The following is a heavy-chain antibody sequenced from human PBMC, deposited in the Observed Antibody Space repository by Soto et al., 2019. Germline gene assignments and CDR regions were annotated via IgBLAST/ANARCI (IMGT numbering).Heavy chain of an antibody. CDR3: ARGGYCSGYWYYFDY. J-gene: IGHJ4*02. V-gene: IGHV4-31*03. D-gene: IGHD2-15*01. Sequence: SETLSLTCTVSGGTIRSGGYYWSWIRQHPGKGLEWIGYIYYSGSTYYNPSLKSRVTISVDTSKNQFSLKLSSVTAADTAVYYCARGGYCSGYWYYFDYWGQGTLVTVSS. CDR2: IYYSGST. CDR1: GGTIRSGGYY.